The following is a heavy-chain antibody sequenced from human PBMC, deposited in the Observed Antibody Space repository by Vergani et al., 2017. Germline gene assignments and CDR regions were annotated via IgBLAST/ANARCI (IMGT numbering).Heavy chain of an antibody. V-gene: IGHV3-9*01. J-gene: IGHJ4*02. D-gene: IGHD4-11*01. CDR3: AKSATVTSPFDY. Sequence: EVQLVESGGGLVQPGRSLRLSCAASGLTFDDYAMHWVRQAPGKGLEWVSGISWNSGSIGYADSVKGRFTISRDNAKNSLYLQMNSLRAEDTALYYCAKSATVTSPFDYWGQGTLVTVSS. CDR1: GLTFDDYA. CDR2: ISWNSGSI.